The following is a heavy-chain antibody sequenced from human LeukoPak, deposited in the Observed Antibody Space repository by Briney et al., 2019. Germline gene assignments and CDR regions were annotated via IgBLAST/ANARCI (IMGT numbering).Heavy chain of an antibody. Sequence: PSETLSLTCAVSGGSISNDDFYYSWIRQPPGKGLGWIGYIYNNGNTHYNPSLRSRLTISLDTSRNHFSLTVSSVTAADTAVYYCARGIAATDVWGHGTTVIVSS. D-gene: IGHD2-15*01. CDR1: GGSISNDDFY. CDR3: ARGIAATDV. V-gene: IGHV4-30-4*01. J-gene: IGHJ6*02. CDR2: IYNNGNT.